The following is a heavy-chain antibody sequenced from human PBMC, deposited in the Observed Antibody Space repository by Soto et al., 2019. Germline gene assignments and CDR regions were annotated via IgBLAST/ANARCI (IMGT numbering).Heavy chain of an antibody. J-gene: IGHJ4*02. V-gene: IGHV1-69*01. Sequence: QVQLVQSGPEVKKPGSSVKVSCKASGGTFSDSVTSWVRQAPGQGLEWVGGIVHIFGKANLAEKFQDRVTITADESTNTAYMKLSSLRSEDTAVYYCARGRDGSNYYFDYWGQGTLVTVSS. CDR1: GGTFSDSV. CDR2: IVHIFGKA. CDR3: ARGRDGSNYYFDY. D-gene: IGHD3-10*01.